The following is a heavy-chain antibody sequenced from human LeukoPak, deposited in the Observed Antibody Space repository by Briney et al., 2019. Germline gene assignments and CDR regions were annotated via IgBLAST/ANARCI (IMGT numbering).Heavy chain of an antibody. V-gene: IGHV1-24*01. D-gene: IGHD3-3*01. CDR1: GYTLTELS. CDR3: ATTFYDFWSGYQSDNWFDP. CDR2: FDPEDGET. J-gene: IGHJ5*02. Sequence: ASVKVSCKVSGYTLTELSMHWVRQAPGKGLEWMGGFDPEDGETIYAQKFQGRVTMTEDTSTDTAYMELSSLRSEDTAVYYCATTFYDFWSGYQSDNWFDPWGQGTLVTVSS.